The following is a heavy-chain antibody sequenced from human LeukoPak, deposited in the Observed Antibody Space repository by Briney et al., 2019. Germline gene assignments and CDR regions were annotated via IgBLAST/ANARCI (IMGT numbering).Heavy chain of an antibody. CDR2: LSGSGGGT. J-gene: IGHJ3*02. Sequence: PGGSLRLSCAASGLTFSNYAMTWVRLAPGKGLEWVSSLSGSGGGTWYAGSVKGRFTISRDNSKNTLYLQMNSLRAEDTAVYYCAKDRTPDSRSGGYYLGAFDIWGHGTLVTVSS. CDR3: AKDRTPDSRSGGYYLGAFDI. CDR1: GLTFSNYA. V-gene: IGHV3-23*01. D-gene: IGHD3-10*01.